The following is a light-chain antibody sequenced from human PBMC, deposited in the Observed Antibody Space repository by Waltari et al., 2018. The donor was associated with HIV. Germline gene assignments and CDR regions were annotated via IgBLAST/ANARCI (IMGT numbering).Light chain of an antibody. Sequence: QSVLTQPPSASGTPGRRVTISCSGNNSNVGSNPVNWYRQVPGTAPKLLMFSNNQSPSGVPDRFSGSKSGTSASLAIRGLKSEDEADYYCAARDDSLNAWVFGGGTKVTVL. CDR3: AARDDSLNAWV. CDR1: NSNVGSNP. J-gene: IGLJ3*02. CDR2: SNN. V-gene: IGLV1-44*01.